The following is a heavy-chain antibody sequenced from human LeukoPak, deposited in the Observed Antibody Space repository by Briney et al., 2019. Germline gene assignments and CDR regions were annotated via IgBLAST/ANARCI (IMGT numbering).Heavy chain of an antibody. J-gene: IGHJ4*02. CDR3: AKGFDY. CDR2: IRKDGSDI. CDR1: GFTFSTYW. Sequence: PGGSLRLSCAASGFTFSTYWMSWVRQAPGKGLEWVANIRKDGSDIHYVDSVKGRFTISRDNAKNSLYLEMSSLRGEDTAVYYCAKGFDYWGQGTLVTVSS. V-gene: IGHV3-7*03.